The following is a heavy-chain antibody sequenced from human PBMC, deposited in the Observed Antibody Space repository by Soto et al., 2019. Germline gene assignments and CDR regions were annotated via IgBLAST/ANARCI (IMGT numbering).Heavy chain of an antibody. CDR3: ARVPMGVLAFDI. J-gene: IGHJ3*02. CDR2: SYYSGST. D-gene: IGHD3-16*01. V-gene: IGHV4-31*01. CDR1: GGSISSGGYY. Sequence: QVQLQESGPGLVKPSQTLSLTCTVSGGSISSGGYYWSWIRQHPGKGLEWIGYSYYSGSTHYNPSLKSPVTISVDTSKNQFSLKLSSVTAADTAVYYCARVPMGVLAFDIWGQGTMVTVSS.